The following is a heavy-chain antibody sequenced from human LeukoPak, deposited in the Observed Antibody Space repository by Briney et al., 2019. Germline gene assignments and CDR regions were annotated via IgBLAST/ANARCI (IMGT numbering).Heavy chain of an antibody. V-gene: IGHV1-18*01. CDR2: ISGYNGNT. D-gene: IGHD3-22*01. CDR3: ARDGGITTEAFDI. Sequence: ASVKVSCKASGYTFTSYGVSWVRQAPGQGLEWMRWISGYNGNTKYAQKRQGRVTMTTDTSTTTAYMELRSLRADDTAVYYCARDGGITTEAFDIWGQGTAVTVSS. J-gene: IGHJ3*02. CDR1: GYTFTSYG.